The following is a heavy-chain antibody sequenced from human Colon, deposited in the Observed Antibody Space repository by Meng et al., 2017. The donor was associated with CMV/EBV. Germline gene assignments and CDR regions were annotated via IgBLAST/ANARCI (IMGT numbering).Heavy chain of an antibody. CDR1: GGSISSYS. J-gene: IGHJ5*02. V-gene: IGHV4-59*01. Sequence: SETLSLTCSVSGGSISSYSWNWIRQPPGKGLEWIGYISYTGSTTGSTSYNPSLKSRVTISADTSKNQFSLKLNSVTAADTAVYYCARDLVGASIPWGQGTLVTVSS. D-gene: IGHD1-26*01. CDR2: ISYTGSTTGST. CDR3: ARDLVGASIP.